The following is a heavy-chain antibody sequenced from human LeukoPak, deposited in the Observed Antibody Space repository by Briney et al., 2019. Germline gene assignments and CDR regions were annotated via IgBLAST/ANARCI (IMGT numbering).Heavy chain of an antibody. V-gene: IGHV3-48*01. D-gene: IGHD2-2*02. CDR1: GFTFSSYS. CDR2: INSGSSTI. Sequence: PGGSLRLPCAASGFTFSSYSMNWVRQAPGKGLGWVSYINSGSSTIYYADSVRGRFIMSRDNAKNSLYLQMNSLRAEDTAVYYCARAGGGPLPAAISGHWGQGTLVTVSS. CDR3: ARAGGGPLPAAISGH. J-gene: IGHJ1*01.